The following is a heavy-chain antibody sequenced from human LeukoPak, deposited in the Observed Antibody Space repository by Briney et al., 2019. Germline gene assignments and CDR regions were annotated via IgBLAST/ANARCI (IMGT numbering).Heavy chain of an antibody. Sequence: GGSLRLSCAASGFTFSDYYMSWIRQAPGKGLEWVSYISSSGSTIYYADSVKGRFTISRDNAKNSLYLQMNSLRAEDTAVYYCARGRYCSGGSCNHYYYMDVWGKGTTVTISS. CDR3: ARGRYCSGGSCNHYYYMDV. J-gene: IGHJ6*03. D-gene: IGHD2-15*01. V-gene: IGHV3-11*01. CDR1: GFTFSDYY. CDR2: ISSSGSTI.